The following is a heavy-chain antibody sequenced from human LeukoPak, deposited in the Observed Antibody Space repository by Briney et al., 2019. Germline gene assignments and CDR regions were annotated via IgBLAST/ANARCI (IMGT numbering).Heavy chain of an antibody. V-gene: IGHV1-2*02. J-gene: IGHJ4*02. CDR1: GYIFTGYY. CDR2: INPNSGDT. D-gene: IGHD3-22*01. Sequence: ASVKVSCKASGYIFTGYYMHWVRQAPGQGLEWMGWINPNSGDTSYAQKFQGRVTMTRDTSISTAYMELSGLTSDDTAVYYCARVGDSSVYYPYYFDYWGQGTLVTVSS. CDR3: ARVGDSSVYYPYYFDY.